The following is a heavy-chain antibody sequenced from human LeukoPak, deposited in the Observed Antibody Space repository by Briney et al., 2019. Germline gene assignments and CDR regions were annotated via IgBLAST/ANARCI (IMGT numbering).Heavy chain of an antibody. J-gene: IGHJ4*02. CDR2: INQTGSEK. Sequence: GGSLRLSCIRDGLTFNTYWMRWVRQAPGKGLEWVANINQTGSEKYYVDSVKGRFSISGDNDKNSLYLQMNSLRAEDTGVYYCARDISGPSNWGRGTLVTVSS. D-gene: IGHD6-19*01. CDR1: GLTFNTYW. CDR3: ARDISGPSN. V-gene: IGHV3-7*01.